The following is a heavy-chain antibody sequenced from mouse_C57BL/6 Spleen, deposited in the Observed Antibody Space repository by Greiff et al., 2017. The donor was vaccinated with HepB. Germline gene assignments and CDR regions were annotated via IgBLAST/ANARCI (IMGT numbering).Heavy chain of an antibody. V-gene: IGHV5-9-1*02. CDR3: TRDLANYDTWFAY. J-gene: IGHJ3*01. CDR2: ISSGGDYI. CDR1: GFTFSSYA. D-gene: IGHD2-4*01. Sequence: EVHLVESGEGLVKPGGSLKLSCAASGFTFSSYAMSWVRQTPEKRLEWVAYISSGGDYIYYADTVKGLFTISRDNARNTLYLQMGSLKSEDTAMYYCTRDLANYDTWFAYWGQGPLVTVSA.